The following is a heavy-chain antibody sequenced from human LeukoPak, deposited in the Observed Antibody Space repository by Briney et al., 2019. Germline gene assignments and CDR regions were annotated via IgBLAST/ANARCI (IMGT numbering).Heavy chain of an antibody. CDR2: IWNDGSNQ. V-gene: IGHV3-33*06. D-gene: IGHD4-11*01. J-gene: IGHJ4*02. CDR1: KFTFSHFG. CDR3: AKDAQRGFDYSNSLEN. Sequence: PGGSLRLSCAASKFTFSHFGMHWVRQAPGKGLEWVAVIWNDGSNQYYTESVKGRFTVSRDNSQNMVYLQMNSLRPEDTAVYYCAKDAQRGFDYSNSLENWGQGTLVTVSS.